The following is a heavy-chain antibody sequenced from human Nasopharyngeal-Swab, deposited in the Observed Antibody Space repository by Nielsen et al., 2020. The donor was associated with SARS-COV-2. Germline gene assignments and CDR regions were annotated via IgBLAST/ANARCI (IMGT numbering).Heavy chain of an antibody. D-gene: IGHD3-10*01. CDR1: GFTFSTYA. V-gene: IGHV3-30-3*01. J-gene: IGHJ5*02. Sequence: GGSLRLCCAASGFTFSTYAMHWVRQAPGKGLEWVAVISYDGSNKYYADSVKGRFTISRDNSKNTLYLQMNSLRAEDTAVYYCARDWAHYYGSGALLLWWFDPWGQGTLVTVSS. CDR3: ARDWAHYYGSGALLLWWFDP. CDR2: ISYDGSNK.